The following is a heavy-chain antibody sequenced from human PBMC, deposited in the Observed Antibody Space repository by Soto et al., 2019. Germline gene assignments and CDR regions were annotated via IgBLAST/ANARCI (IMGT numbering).Heavy chain of an antibody. CDR2: INPNSGGT. Sequence: ASVKVSCKASGYTFTGYYMHWVRQAPGQGLEWMGWINPNSGGTNYAQKFQGWVTMTRDTSISTAYMELSRLRSDDTAVYYCAIRTTVIKYYYGMDVWGQGTTVTVSS. V-gene: IGHV1-2*04. CDR3: AIRTTVIKYYYGMDV. CDR1: GYTFTGYY. D-gene: IGHD4-17*01. J-gene: IGHJ6*02.